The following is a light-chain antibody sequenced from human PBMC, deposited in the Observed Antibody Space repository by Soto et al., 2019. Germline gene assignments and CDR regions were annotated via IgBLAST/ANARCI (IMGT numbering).Light chain of an antibody. Sequence: QSALTQPPSASGSPGQSVTISCTGSKSDIGIYDFVSWYQLHPGKAPRLIIYEVVQRPSGVPDRFSGSKSGNTASLTVSGLQAADEADYFCKSYAGSNTYVFGTGTKVTVL. CDR3: KSYAGSNTYV. J-gene: IGLJ1*01. CDR2: EVV. CDR1: KSDIGIYDF. V-gene: IGLV2-8*01.